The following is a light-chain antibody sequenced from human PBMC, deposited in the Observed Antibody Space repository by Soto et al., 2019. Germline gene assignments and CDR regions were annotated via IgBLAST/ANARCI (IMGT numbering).Light chain of an antibody. V-gene: IGKV3-11*01. CDR3: QQRHMWPIT. CDR2: DSY. Sequence: VVLTHSPVTLSLSPGERATLSCRASQSFRGLLAWYQQKPGQPPRLLIYDSYNRATGIPPRFSGSGSGTDFTLTISSLEPEDSAVYYCQQRHMWPITFGQGTRLEIK. CDR1: QSFRGL. J-gene: IGKJ5*01.